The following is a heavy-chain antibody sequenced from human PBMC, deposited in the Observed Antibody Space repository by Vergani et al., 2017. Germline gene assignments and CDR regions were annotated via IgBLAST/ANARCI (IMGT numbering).Heavy chain of an antibody. J-gene: IGHJ6*02. CDR1: GGSISSRTSY. D-gene: IGHD2-2*02. V-gene: IGHV4-61*02. CDR3: ARSTRRVVPAAIVFGMDV. Sequence: QVQLQESGPGLVKPSQTLSLTCTVSGGSISSRTSYWSWIRQPAGKGLEWIGRVYTSGSTNYNPSLKSRVTMSVDTSISTAYMELSRLRSDDTAVYYCARSTRRVVPAAIVFGMDVWGQGTTVTVSS. CDR2: VYTSGST.